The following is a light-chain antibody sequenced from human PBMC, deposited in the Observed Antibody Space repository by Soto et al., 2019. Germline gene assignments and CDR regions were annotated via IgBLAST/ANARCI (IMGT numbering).Light chain of an antibody. Sequence: DIQMTQSPSSLSASVGDRVTITCRASQSVSGYLNWYQQKPGKAPKLLIYAASSRATGIPDRFSGSGSGTDFTLTIDGLEPEDFVVYYCQQYGYSPITFGQGTRLEIK. CDR2: AAS. CDR1: QSVSGY. CDR3: QQYGYSPIT. J-gene: IGKJ5*01. V-gene: IGKV1-39*01.